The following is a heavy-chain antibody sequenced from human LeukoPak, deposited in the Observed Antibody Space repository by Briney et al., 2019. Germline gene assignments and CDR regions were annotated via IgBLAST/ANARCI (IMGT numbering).Heavy chain of an antibody. Sequence: LTLSCADYRFNLRGFGKEWSPRGPGYGLKRVSGISWNSGSIGYADSVKGRFTISRDNAKNSLYLQMNSLRAVDTALYYCTKDRSQWLYLYYLDYWGQGTLVTVSS. J-gene: IGHJ4*02. V-gene: IGHV3-9*01. CDR2: ISWNSGSI. CDR1: RFNLRGFG. CDR3: TKDRSQWLYLYYLDY. D-gene: IGHD6-19*01.